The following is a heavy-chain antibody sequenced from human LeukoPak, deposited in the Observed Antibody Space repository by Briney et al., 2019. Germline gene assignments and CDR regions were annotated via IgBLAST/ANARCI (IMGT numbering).Heavy chain of an antibody. V-gene: IGHV3-23*01. CDR2: ISGSGGST. J-gene: IGHJ4*02. CDR3: AKTVATYHYDSSGYLDY. CDR1: GFTFSSYA. Sequence: GGSLRLSCAASGFTFSSYAMSWVRQAPGKGLEWVSAISGSGGSTYYADSVKGRFTISRDNSKNTLYLQMNSLRAEDTAVYYCAKTVATYHYDSSGYLDYWGQGTLVTVSS. D-gene: IGHD3-22*01.